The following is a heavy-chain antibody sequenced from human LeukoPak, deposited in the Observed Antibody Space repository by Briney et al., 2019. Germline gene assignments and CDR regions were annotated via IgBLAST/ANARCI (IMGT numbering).Heavy chain of an antibody. Sequence: ETLSLTCAVYGGSFSGYYWSWIRQPPGKGLEWIGEINHSGSTNYNPSLKSRVTISVDTSKNQFSLKLSSVTAADTAVYYCARLAYCSGGSCYSHYYYYMDVWGKGTTVTISS. CDR1: GGSFSGYY. CDR3: ARLAYCSGGSCYSHYYYYMDV. CDR2: INHSGST. V-gene: IGHV4-34*01. D-gene: IGHD2-15*01. J-gene: IGHJ6*03.